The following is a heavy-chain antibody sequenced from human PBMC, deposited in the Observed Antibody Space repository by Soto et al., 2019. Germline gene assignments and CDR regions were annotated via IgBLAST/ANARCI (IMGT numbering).Heavy chain of an antibody. D-gene: IGHD3-22*01. CDR1: GLTFSSYA. V-gene: IGHV3-23*01. J-gene: IGHJ4*02. CDR3: AKNSESSAYSSFDY. CDR2: ISGSGIST. Sequence: SGGSLRLSCAASGLTFSSYAMSWVRQATGKGLEWVSGISGSGISTYYADSVKGRFTISRDNSKNTLYLQMNSLRAEDTAVYYCAKNSESSAYSSFDYWGQGTLVTVSS.